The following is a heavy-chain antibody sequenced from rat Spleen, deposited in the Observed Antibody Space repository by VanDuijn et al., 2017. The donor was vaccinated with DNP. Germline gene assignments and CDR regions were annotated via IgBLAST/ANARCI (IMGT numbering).Heavy chain of an antibody. CDR2: ISTSGGST. CDR1: GFTFRSFP. D-gene: IGHD1-1*01. CDR3: XRXXXTVXXX. V-gene: IGHV5-46*01. Sequence: EVQLVESGGGLVQPGRSMKLSCAASGFTFRSFPMAWVRQAPTKGLEWVATISTSGGSTYYLDSVKVRFTLSRENAKSPLYIQMNSLRSEAKTTYXXXRXXXTVXXXWGQGVXXTVSX. J-gene: IGHJ2*01.